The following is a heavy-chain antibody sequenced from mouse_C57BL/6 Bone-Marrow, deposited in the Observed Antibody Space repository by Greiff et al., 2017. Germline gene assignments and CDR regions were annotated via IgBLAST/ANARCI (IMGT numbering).Heavy chain of an antibody. D-gene: IGHD1-1*01. CDR1: GFTFRSYG. Sequence: EVKLVESGGDLVKPGGSLKLSCAASGFTFRSYGMSWVRQTPDKRLEWVATISSGGSYTYYPDSVKGRFTISRDNAKNTLYLQMSSLKSEDTAMYYCARNSGSSWFAYWGQGTLVTVSA. V-gene: IGHV5-6*01. J-gene: IGHJ3*01. CDR3: ARNSGSSWFAY. CDR2: ISSGGSYT.